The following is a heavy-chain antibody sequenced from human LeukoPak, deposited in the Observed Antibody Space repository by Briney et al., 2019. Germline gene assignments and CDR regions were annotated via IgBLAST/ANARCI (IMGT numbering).Heavy chain of an antibody. CDR2: ISGSGGST. J-gene: IGHJ4*02. CDR1: GFTFSSYA. D-gene: IGHD3-22*01. V-gene: IGHV3-23*01. CDR3: AKDLYYYDSSGYDY. Sequence: TGGSLRLSCAASGFTFSSYAMSWVRQAPGKGLEWVSAISGSGGSTYYADSVKGRFTISRDNSKNTLYLQMNSLRAEDTAVYYCAKDLYYYDSSGYDYCGQGTLVTVSS.